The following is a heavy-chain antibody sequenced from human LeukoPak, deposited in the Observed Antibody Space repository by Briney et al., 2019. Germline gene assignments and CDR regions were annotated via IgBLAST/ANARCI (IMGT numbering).Heavy chain of an antibody. CDR3: ARGNSGSHWGDHYFYMDI. V-gene: IGHV4-34*01. Sequence: SETLSLTCAVYGGSFRGYFWGWVRQTPGKGLEWLGEITHNGGTNYMPSLSGRVSVFQDVSKNQFSLKLSSVTAADTGVYYCARGNSGSHWGDHYFYMDIWGKGTTVIVSS. CDR1: GGSFRGYF. D-gene: IGHD1-26*01. J-gene: IGHJ6*03. CDR2: ITHNGGT.